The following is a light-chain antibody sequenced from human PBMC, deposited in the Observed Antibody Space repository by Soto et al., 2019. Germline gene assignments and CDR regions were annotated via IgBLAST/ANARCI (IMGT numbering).Light chain of an antibody. CDR2: GAS. Sequence: EIVVTQSPATLSVSPGESATLSCRASQSVRSNLAWYQQKPGQAPRLLIYGASTRATGIPARFSGSGSGTEYTLTISGLQSEDFATYYCQQYNRYSIPFGQRTR. J-gene: IGKJ5*01. CDR3: QQYNRYSIP. V-gene: IGKV3-15*01. CDR1: QSVRSN.